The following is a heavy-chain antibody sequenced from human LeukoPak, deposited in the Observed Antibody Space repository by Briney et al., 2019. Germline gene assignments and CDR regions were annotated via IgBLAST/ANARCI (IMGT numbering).Heavy chain of an antibody. V-gene: IGHV1-69*06. CDR1: GGTFSSYA. D-gene: IGHD1-26*01. CDR3: AMGPEGAFDI. J-gene: IGHJ3*02. Sequence: ASVKVSCKASGGTFSSYAISWVRQAPGQGLEWMGGIIPIFGTANYAQKFQGRVTMTEDTSTDTAYMELSSLRSEDTAVYYCAMGPEGAFDIWGQGTMVTVSS. CDR2: IIPIFGTA.